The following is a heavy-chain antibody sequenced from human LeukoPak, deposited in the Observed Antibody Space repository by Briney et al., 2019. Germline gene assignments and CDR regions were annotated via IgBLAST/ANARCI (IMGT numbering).Heavy chain of an antibody. J-gene: IGHJ4*02. D-gene: IGHD2-2*01. V-gene: IGHV1-69*05. CDR2: IIPIFGTA. CDR3: ASSCSSTSCYGARGYFDY. CDR1: GGTFSSYA. Sequence: SVKVSCKASGGTFSSYAISWVRQAPGQGLEWMGGIIPIFGTANYAQKFQGRVTITTDESTSTAYMELSSLRSEDTAVYYCASSCSSTSCYGARGYFDYWGQGTPVTVSS.